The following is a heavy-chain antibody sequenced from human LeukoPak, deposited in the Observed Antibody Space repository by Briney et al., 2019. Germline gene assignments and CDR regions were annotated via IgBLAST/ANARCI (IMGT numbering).Heavy chain of an antibody. CDR2: IEKTGSYV. V-gene: IGHV3-21*01. CDR1: GFTFSNYI. D-gene: IGHD1-26*01. CDR3: AREGVGIKDLDY. Sequence: PGGSLRLTCAASGFTFSNYIMDWARQAPGKGLEWVSSIEKTGSYVYHVDSVRGRFTISRDNAKNSLYLQMNSLRAEDTAVYYCAREGVGIKDLDYWGQGTLVTVSS. J-gene: IGHJ4*02.